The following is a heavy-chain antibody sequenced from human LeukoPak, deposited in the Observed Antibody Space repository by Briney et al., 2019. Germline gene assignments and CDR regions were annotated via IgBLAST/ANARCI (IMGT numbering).Heavy chain of an antibody. Sequence: ASVRVSCKVSGYTLTELSMHWVRQAPGKGLEWMGGFDPEDGETIYAQKFQGRVTITTDESTSTAYMGLSSLRSEDTAVYYCAEGYCSSTSCSGSLGYWGQGTLVTVSS. D-gene: IGHD2-2*01. CDR2: FDPEDGET. V-gene: IGHV1-24*01. CDR1: GYTLTELS. CDR3: AEGYCSSTSCSGSLGY. J-gene: IGHJ4*02.